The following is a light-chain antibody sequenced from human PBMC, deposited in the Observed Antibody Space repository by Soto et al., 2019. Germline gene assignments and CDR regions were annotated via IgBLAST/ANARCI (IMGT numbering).Light chain of an antibody. CDR2: LDSDGSH. V-gene: IGLV4-69*01. Sequence: QSVLTQSPSASASPGASVRLTCTLSSGHSNYAIAWHQQQPEKGPRYLMNLDSDGSHTKGDGIPDRFSGSSSGAERYLTISSLQSEDEADYYCQTWGTGIQVFGGGAQVTVL. CDR3: QTWGTGIQV. J-gene: IGLJ2*01. CDR1: SGHSNYA.